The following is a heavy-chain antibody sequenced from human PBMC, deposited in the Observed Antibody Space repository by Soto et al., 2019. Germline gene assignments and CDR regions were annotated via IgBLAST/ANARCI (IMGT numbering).Heavy chain of an antibody. CDR2: IYYSGST. V-gene: IGHV4-30-4*01. J-gene: IGHJ4*02. CDR3: ASGSKSSGWYFEY. D-gene: IGHD6-19*01. CDR1: GGSISSGDYY. Sequence: PSETLSLTCTVSGGSISSGDYYWSWIRQPPGKGLDWIGYIYYSGSTYYNPSLKSRVTISVDTSENHFSLKLSSVTAADTAMYYCASGSKSSGWYFEYWGQGTLVTVSS.